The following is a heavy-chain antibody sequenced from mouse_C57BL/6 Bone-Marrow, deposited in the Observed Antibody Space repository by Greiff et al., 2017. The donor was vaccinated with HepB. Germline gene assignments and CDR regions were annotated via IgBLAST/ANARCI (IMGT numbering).Heavy chain of an antibody. Sequence: EVHLVESEGGLVQPGSSMKLSCTASGFTFSDYYMAWVRQVPEKGLEWVANINYDGSSTYYLDSLKSRFIISRDNAKNILYLQMSSLKSEDTATYYCAREDTTVVLDYSGQGTTLTVSS. V-gene: IGHV5-16*01. D-gene: IGHD1-1*01. CDR2: INYDGSST. CDR1: GFTFSDYY. CDR3: AREDTTVVLDY. J-gene: IGHJ2*01.